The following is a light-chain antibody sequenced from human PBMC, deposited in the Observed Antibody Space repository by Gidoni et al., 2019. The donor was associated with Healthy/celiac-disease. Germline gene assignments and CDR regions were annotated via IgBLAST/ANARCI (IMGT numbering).Light chain of an antibody. J-gene: IGKJ2*01. V-gene: IGKV1-33*01. CDR1: QHIRTY. CDR3: QQFHELPYT. Sequence: EIQMTQSPSSLSASVGDRVTITCQASQHIRTYLNWYQQKPGQAPNLVILGVSNLETGVPSRFSGSGYGTDFTFTISSLQPEDIATYYCQQFHELPYTFGQGTKLEIK. CDR2: GVS.